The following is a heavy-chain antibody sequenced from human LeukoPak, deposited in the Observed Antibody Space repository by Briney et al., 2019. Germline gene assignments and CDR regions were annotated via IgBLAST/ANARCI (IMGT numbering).Heavy chain of an antibody. V-gene: IGHV4-39*07. CDR2: IYYSGIT. D-gene: IGHD3-22*01. CDR3: ARDHYYDSSVAY. Sequence: SETLSLTCPVSGASISSSSYYWGWIRQPPGEGLEYIGGIYYSGITYYSPSLKSRVTISLDTSKTQFSLRMTSVTAADTAVYYWARDHYYDSSVAYWGQGTLVTVSS. CDR1: GASISSSSYY. J-gene: IGHJ4*02.